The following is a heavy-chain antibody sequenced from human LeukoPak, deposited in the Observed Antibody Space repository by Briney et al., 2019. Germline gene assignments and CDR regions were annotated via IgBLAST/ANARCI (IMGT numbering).Heavy chain of an antibody. CDR3: AKEGYSSSWTNYYYYYGMDV. CDR1: GFTFSSYG. J-gene: IGHJ6*02. D-gene: IGHD6-13*01. Sequence: PGRSLRLSCAASGFTFSSYGMDWVRQAPGKGLEWVAVISYDGSNKYYADSVKGRFTISRDNSKNTLYLQMNSLRAEDTAVYYCAKEGYSSSWTNYYYYYGMDVWGQGTTVTVSS. CDR2: ISYDGSNK. V-gene: IGHV3-30*18.